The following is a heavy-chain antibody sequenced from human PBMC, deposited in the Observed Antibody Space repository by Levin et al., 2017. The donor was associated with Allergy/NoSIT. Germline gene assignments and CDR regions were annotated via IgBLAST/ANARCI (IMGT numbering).Heavy chain of an antibody. J-gene: IGHJ6*03. CDR2: IWDDGYKK. CDR1: GFTFSSYG. CDR3: ARVLRVYYYYYMDV. D-gene: IGHD4/OR15-4a*01. V-gene: IGHV3-33*01. Sequence: GESLKISCAASGFTFSSYGMHWVRQAPGKGLEWVAVIWDDGYKKYYADSVKGRFTISRDNSKNTLYLQMNSLRAEDTAVNYCARVLRVYYYYYMDVWGKGTTVTVSS.